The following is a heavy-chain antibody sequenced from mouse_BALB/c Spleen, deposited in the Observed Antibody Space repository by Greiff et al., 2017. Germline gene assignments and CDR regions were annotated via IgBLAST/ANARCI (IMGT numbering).Heavy chain of an antibody. V-gene: IGHV14-3*02. CDR3: ARFPWDVDAMDY. D-gene: IGHD4-1*01. CDR2: IDPANGNT. J-gene: IGHJ4*01. CDR1: GFNIKDTY. Sequence: EVQLQQSGAELVKPGASVKLSCTASGFNIKDTYMHWVKQRPEQGLEWIGRIDPANGNTKYDPKFQGKATITADTSSNTAYLQLSSLTSEDTAVYYCARFPWDVDAMDYWGQGTSVTVSS.